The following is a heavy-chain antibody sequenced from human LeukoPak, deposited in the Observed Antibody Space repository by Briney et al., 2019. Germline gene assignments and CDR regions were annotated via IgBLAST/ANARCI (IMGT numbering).Heavy chain of an antibody. V-gene: IGHV1-18*01. D-gene: IGHD2-2*01. J-gene: IGHJ5*02. CDR1: GYTFTSYG. CDR2: ISAYNGNT. CDR3: ARKVPAAQINWFDP. Sequence: GASVKVSCKASGYTFTSYGISWVRQAPGQGLEWMGWISAYNGNTNYAQKLQGRVTMTTDTSTSTAYMELRSLRSNDTAVYYCARKVPAAQINWFDPWGQGTLVTVSS.